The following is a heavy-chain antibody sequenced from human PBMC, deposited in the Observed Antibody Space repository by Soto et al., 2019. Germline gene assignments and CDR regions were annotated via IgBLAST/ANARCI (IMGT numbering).Heavy chain of an antibody. V-gene: IGHV3-30-3*01. Sequence: GGSLRLSCAASGFTFSSYAMHCVRQAPGKGLEWVAVISYDGSNKYYADSVKGRFTISRDNSKNTLYLQMNSLRAEDTAVYYCARADTMTTLTTSSDYWDQGTLVTVSS. J-gene: IGHJ4*02. D-gene: IGHD4-17*01. CDR2: ISYDGSNK. CDR3: ARADTMTTLTTSSDY. CDR1: GFTFSSYA.